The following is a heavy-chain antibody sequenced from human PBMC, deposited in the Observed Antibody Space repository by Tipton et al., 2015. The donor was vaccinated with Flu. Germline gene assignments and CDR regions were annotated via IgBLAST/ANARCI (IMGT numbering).Heavy chain of an antibody. D-gene: IGHD4-11*01. CDR2: VSRPGST. CDR1: GDSVSSYYY. V-gene: IGHV4-38-2*01. J-gene: IGHJ5*02. CDR3: ARRDYSNYMSVPKCWFVP. Sequence: TLSLTCAVSGDSVSSYYYWGWIRPFPGKELGWIGTVSRPGSTVYHPSLKRRVTISIDTSKNQFSLNMKSVTAADMAVYFCARRDYSNYMSVPKCWFVPCGQGTLVAVSS.